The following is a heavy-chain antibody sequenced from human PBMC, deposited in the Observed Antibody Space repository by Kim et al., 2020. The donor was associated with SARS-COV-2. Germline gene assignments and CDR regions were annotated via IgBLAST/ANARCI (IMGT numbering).Heavy chain of an antibody. CDR2: ISGDGGST. Sequence: GGSLRLSCAASGFTFDDYAMHWVRQAPVKGLEWVSLISGDGGSTYYADSVKGRFTISRDNSKNSLYLQMNSLRTEDTALYYCAKDGDWGHVDYSYEGVSPAYGMDVWGQGATVTVSS. CDR1: GFTFDDYA. D-gene: IGHD5-18*01. V-gene: IGHV3-43*02. J-gene: IGHJ6*02. CDR3: AKDGDWGHVDYSYEGVSPAYGMDV.